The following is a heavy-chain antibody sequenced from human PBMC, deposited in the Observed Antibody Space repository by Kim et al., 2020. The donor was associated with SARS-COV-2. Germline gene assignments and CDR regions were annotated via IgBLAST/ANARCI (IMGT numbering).Heavy chain of an antibody. D-gene: IGHD3-10*01. CDR2: ISGSGGST. CDR1: GFTFSSYA. V-gene: IGHV3-23*01. Sequence: GGSLRLSCAASGFTFSSYAMSWVRQAPGKGLEWVSAISGSGGSTYYADSVKGRFTISRDNSKNTLYLQMNSLRAEDTAVYYCAKGRGFGELMGLGYWGQGTLVTVSS. CDR3: AKGRGFGELMGLGY. J-gene: IGHJ4*02.